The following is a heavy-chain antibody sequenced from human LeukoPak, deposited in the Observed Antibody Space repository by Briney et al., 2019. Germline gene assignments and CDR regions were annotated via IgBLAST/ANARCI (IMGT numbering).Heavy chain of an antibody. D-gene: IGHD1-26*01. Sequence: SSETLSLTCTVSGASISTYYWSWIRQPPGKGLEWIAYIYYSGSTNYSPSLESRATISVDTSKKQFSLKLSSVTAADTAVYFCARRSMARTVGYYYGMDVWGQGTTVTVSS. V-gene: IGHV4-59*08. CDR3: ARRSMARTVGYYYGMDV. J-gene: IGHJ6*02. CDR1: GASISTYY. CDR2: IYYSGST.